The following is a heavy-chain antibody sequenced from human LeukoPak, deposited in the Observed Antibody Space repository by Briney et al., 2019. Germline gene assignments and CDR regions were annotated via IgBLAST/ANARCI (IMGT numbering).Heavy chain of an antibody. J-gene: IGHJ4*02. V-gene: IGHV3-33*01. Sequence: PGRSLRLSCAASGFTFSSYGMHWVRQAPGKGLEWVAVIWYDGSNKYYADSAKGRFTISRDNSKNTLYLQMNSLRAEDTAVYYCARDSAYYFDYWGQGTLVTVSS. CDR2: IWYDGSNK. CDR3: ARDSAYYFDY. CDR1: GFTFSSYG.